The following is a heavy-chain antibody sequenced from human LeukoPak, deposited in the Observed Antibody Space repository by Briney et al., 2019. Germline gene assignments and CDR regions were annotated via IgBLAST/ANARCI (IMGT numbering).Heavy chain of an antibody. Sequence: GGSLRLSCAASGFTFSSYGMHWVRQAPGKGLEWVAVISYDGSNKCYADSVKGRFTISRDNSKNTLYLQMNSLRAEDTAVYYCVRAGPTVVTRGVFAYWGQGTLVTVSS. V-gene: IGHV3-30*03. CDR1: GFTFSSYG. J-gene: IGHJ4*02. CDR2: ISYDGSNK. D-gene: IGHD4-23*01. CDR3: VRAGPTVVTRGVFAY.